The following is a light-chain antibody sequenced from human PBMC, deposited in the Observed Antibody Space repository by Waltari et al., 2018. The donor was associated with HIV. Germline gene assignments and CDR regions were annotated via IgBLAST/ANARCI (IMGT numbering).Light chain of an antibody. Sequence: QSVLTQPPSASGTPGQRVTISCSGSSSNIGNNYVYWYQQHPGTAPKLLIYRNNPRPSVFPDRFSGAKSNTSAALAISGLRSEDEADYFCATWDDSLSGPVFGGGTKLTVL. J-gene: IGLJ3*02. CDR3: ATWDDSLSGPV. CDR2: RNN. CDR1: SSNIGNNY. V-gene: IGLV1-47*01.